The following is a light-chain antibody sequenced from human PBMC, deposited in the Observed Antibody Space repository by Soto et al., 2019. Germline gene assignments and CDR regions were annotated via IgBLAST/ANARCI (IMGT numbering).Light chain of an antibody. J-gene: IGLJ1*01. CDR3: TSYTSSFTYV. V-gene: IGLV2-14*03. Sequence: QLVLTQPASVSGSPGQSITISCTGTSSDVGGYNFVSWYQHHPGKAPKLIIYDVSNRPSGVSNRFSGSKSGNTASLTISGLQAEDEADYYCTSYTSSFTYVFGTGTKLTVL. CDR2: DVS. CDR1: SSDVGGYNF.